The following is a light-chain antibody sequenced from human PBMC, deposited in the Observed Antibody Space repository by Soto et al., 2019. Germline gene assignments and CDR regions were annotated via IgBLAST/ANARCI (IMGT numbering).Light chain of an antibody. CDR2: WAS. Sequence: DIVMTQSPDSLAVSLGERATINCKSSQSVFYSSNNKNYLAWYQQRPGQPPKLLLYWASTRESGVPDRFSGSGSGSDFTLTISSLRAEDVAVYYCQQYYSFPRTFGQGTKLAIK. CDR3: QQYYSFPRT. J-gene: IGKJ1*01. CDR1: QSVFYSSNNKNY. V-gene: IGKV4-1*01.